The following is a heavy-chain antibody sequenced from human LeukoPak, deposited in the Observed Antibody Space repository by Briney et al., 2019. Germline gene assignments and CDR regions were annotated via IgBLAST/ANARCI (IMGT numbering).Heavy chain of an antibody. CDR1: GYTLTELS. CDR2: FDPEDGET. D-gene: IGHD3-22*01. V-gene: IGHV1-24*01. Sequence: ASVKVSCTVSGYTLTELSMHWVRQAPGKGLEWMGGFDPEDGETIYAQKFQGRVTMTEDTSTDTAYMELSSLRSEDTAVHYCATATYYYDSSGYHTWGQGTLVTVSS. J-gene: IGHJ5*02. CDR3: ATATYYYDSSGYHT.